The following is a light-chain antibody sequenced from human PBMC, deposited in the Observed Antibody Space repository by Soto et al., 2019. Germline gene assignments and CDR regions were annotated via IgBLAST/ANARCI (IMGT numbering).Light chain of an antibody. CDR1: QSVSSY. V-gene: IGKV3-11*01. Sequence: EIVLTQSPATLSLSPGERATLSCSTSQSVSSYFAWYQQKPGRAPRLLIYDASNRATGIPARFIGSGSGTDFTLTISSLEPEDFAVYYCQQRSNWPITFRQGTRLEIK. J-gene: IGKJ5*01. CDR3: QQRSNWPIT. CDR2: DAS.